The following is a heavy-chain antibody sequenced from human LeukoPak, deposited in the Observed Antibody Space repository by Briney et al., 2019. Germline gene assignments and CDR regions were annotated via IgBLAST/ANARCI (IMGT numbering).Heavy chain of an antibody. CDR1: GGSISSSSYY. V-gene: IGHV4-39*01. CDR3: ARQSFGLDV. Sequence: PSETLSLTCTVSGGSISSSSYYWGWIRQPPGTGLEWIGSIYYSGSTYYNPSLKSRVTISVDTSKNQFSLQLNSVTPEDTAVYYCARQSFGLDVWGQGTTVTVSS. D-gene: IGHD3-10*01. CDR2: IYYSGST. J-gene: IGHJ6*02.